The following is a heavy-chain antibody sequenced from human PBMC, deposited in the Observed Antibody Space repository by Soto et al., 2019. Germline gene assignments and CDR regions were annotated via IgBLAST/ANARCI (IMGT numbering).Heavy chain of an antibody. D-gene: IGHD3-3*01. CDR1: GFTFSGYI. Sequence: PGGSLRLSCAASGFTFSGYIMNWVRQSPGKGLEWVSYISSSSSTIYYADSVKGRFTISRDNAKNSLYLQMNSLRDEDTAVYYCARDRVAIFGVVISGGYGMDVWGQGTTVTVSS. J-gene: IGHJ6*01. CDR2: ISSSSSTI. CDR3: ARDRVAIFGVVISGGYGMDV. V-gene: IGHV3-48*02.